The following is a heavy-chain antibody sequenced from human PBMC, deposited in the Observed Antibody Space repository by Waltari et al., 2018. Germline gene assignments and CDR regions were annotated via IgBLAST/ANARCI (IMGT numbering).Heavy chain of an antibody. CDR2: IYHSGST. CDR3: ARGYGSGSYYNHFDY. Sequence: QVQLQESGPGLVKPSETLSLTCAVSGYSISSGYYLGWLRPPPGKGLEWIGSIYHSGSTYYNPSLKSRVTISVDTSKNQFSLKLSSVTAADTAVYYCARGYGSGSYYNHFDYWGQGTLVTVSS. V-gene: IGHV4-38-2*01. D-gene: IGHD3-10*01. CDR1: GYSISSGYY. J-gene: IGHJ4*02.